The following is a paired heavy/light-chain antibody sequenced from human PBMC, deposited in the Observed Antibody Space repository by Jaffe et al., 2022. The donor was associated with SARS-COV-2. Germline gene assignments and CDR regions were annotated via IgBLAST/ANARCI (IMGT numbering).Light chain of an antibody. Sequence: DIQMTQSPSTLSASVGDRVTITCRASQSINSWLAWYQQKPGKAPKLLIYKASSLESGVPSRFSGSESETEFTLTISSLQPEDFATYYCQQYNSYPYTFGQGTKLEI. V-gene: IGKV1-5*03. CDR3: QQYNSYPYT. CDR1: QSINSW. CDR2: KAS. J-gene: IGKJ2*01.
Heavy chain of an antibody. CDR2: INHSGST. J-gene: IGHJ4*02. Sequence: QVQLQQWGAGLLKPSETLSLTCAVYGGSFSDYYWSWIRQPPGKGLEWIGEINHSGSTNYNPSLKSRVTISIDTSKNQFSLNLNSVTAADTAIYYCARGLGTHRRDLDYWGQGTLVTVSS. CDR3: ARGLGTHRRDLDY. D-gene: IGHD1-1*01. CDR1: GGSFSDYY. V-gene: IGHV4-34*01.